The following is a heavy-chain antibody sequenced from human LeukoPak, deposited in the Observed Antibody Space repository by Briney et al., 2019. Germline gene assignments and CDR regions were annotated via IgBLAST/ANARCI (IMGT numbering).Heavy chain of an antibody. CDR1: GYTLSDYY. CDR3: ARGSAMVTTYRGGNWFDP. CDR2: IKPNSGGT. J-gene: IGHJ5*02. Sequence: ASVKVSCQASGYTLSDYYMHCVRQAAGQGLEWMGWIKPNSGGTNYAQKYQGRVTMTRDTSINTAYMELSSLRSDDTAVYYCARGSAMVTTYRGGNWFDPWGQGTLVTVSS. D-gene: IGHD5-18*01. V-gene: IGHV1-2*02.